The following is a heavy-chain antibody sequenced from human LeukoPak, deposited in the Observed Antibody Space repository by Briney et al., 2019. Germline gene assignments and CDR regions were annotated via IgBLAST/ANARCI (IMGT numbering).Heavy chain of an antibody. CDR3: ARAGPSGSWQRAFDI. V-gene: IGHV3-53*01. CDR2: IYSGGST. D-gene: IGHD1-26*01. Sequence: PGGSLRLSCAASGFTVSSNYMSWVRQAPGKGLEWVSVIYSGGSTYYADSVKGRFTISRDNSKNTLYLQMNSLRAEDTAVYYCARAGPSGSWQRAFDIWGQGTMVTVSS. J-gene: IGHJ3*02. CDR1: GFTVSSNY.